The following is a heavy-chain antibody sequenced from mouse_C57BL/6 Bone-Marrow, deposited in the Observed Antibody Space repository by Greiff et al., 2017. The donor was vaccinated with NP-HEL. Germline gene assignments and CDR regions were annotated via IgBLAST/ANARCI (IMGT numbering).Heavy chain of an antibody. Sequence: EVQLQQSGAELVRPGASVKLSCTASGFNIKDDYMHWVKQRPEQGLEWIGWIDPENGDTEYASKFQGKATITADTSSNTAYLQLSSLTSEDTAVYYCTTIFEYYGSSYAWFAYWGQGTLVTVSA. CDR2: IDPENGDT. V-gene: IGHV14-4*01. CDR3: TTIFEYYGSSYAWFAY. J-gene: IGHJ3*01. D-gene: IGHD1-1*01. CDR1: GFNIKDDY.